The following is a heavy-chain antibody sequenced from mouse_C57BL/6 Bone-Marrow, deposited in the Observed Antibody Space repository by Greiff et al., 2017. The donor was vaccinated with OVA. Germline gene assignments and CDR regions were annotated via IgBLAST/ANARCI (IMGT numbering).Heavy chain of an antibody. CDR2: IYPGSGST. CDR3: ATGDLVTTVRYFDV. V-gene: IGHV1-54*01. D-gene: IGHD1-1*01. CDR1: GYAFTNYL. J-gene: IGHJ1*03. Sequence: QVQLQQSGAELVRPGTSVKVSCKASGYAFTNYLIEWVKQRPGQGLEWIGDIYPGSGSTNYNEKFKSKATLTVDTSSSTAYMQLSSLTSEDSAVYYCATGDLVTTVRYFDVWGTGTTVTVSS.